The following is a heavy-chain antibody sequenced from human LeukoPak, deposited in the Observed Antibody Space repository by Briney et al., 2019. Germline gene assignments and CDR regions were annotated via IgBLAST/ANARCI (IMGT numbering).Heavy chain of an antibody. CDR2: MSGSGDST. V-gene: IGHV3-23*01. D-gene: IGHD2-2*01. Sequence: PGGSLRLSCAASGFTFSSYAMSWVRQAPGKGLEWVSAMSGSGDSTYHADSVKGRFTISRDNSQNTLYLQMNSLRAEDTAVYYCARALCSRTSCWEDYWGQGTLVTVSS. CDR3: ARALCSRTSCWEDY. CDR1: GFTFSSYA. J-gene: IGHJ4*02.